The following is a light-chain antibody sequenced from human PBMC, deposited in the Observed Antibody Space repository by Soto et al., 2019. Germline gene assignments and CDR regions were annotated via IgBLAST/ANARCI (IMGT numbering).Light chain of an antibody. CDR2: AAS. Sequence: IQMTQSPSSLSESIGARVTITCRASQGIRNDLGWFQQKPGKAPKLLIYAASNLQSGVPSRFSGSGSGTDFTLTISSLQPEDFATYYCLQDFNYPLTFGGGTKVDIK. CDR3: LQDFNYPLT. CDR1: QGIRND. J-gene: IGKJ4*01. V-gene: IGKV1-6*01.